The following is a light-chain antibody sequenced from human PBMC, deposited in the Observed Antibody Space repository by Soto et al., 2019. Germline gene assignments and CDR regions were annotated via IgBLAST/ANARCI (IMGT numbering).Light chain of an antibody. CDR2: DIS. Sequence: ETVMTQSPATLSVSPGERATLSCRASQSVSTNLAWYQQKPGQAPRLLIYDISLRGTGIPTRFSGSGSGTESTLTISSLQSEDFAVYYCQQYNGWPLTFGGGTRGEFK. J-gene: IGKJ4*01. CDR1: QSVSTN. V-gene: IGKV3D-15*01. CDR3: QQYNGWPLT.